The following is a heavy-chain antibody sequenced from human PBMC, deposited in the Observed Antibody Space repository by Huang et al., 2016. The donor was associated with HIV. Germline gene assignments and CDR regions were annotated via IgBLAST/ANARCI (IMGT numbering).Heavy chain of an antibody. CDR3: VRRGFDSNTWIFDS. CDR2: IYPGYSGT. CDR1: GYTFTSYW. J-gene: IGHJ4*02. Sequence: EVQLVPSGAEVTGPVESLKISCYTSGYTFTSYWIGWVRQMPGNGLEWMGIIYPGYSGTRSSPAFQGRVSISADKSFNTAYLHWSSLRASDTAIYYCVRRGFDSNTWIFDSWGQGTLVTVSS. D-gene: IGHD3-22*01. V-gene: IGHV5-51*03.